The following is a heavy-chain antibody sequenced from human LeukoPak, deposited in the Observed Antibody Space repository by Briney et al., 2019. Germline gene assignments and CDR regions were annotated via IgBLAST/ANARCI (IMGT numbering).Heavy chain of an antibody. V-gene: IGHV3-23*01. D-gene: IGHD3-22*01. J-gene: IGHJ4*02. Sequence: PGGSLRLSCAASGFTFGSYAMNWVRQAPGKGLEWVSAISGSGGVTYYADSVKGRFTISRDNSKNTLYLQMNSLRAEDTAVYYCARDRRQWLLLGGLDYWGQGTLVTVSS. CDR2: ISGSGGVT. CDR1: GFTFGSYA. CDR3: ARDRRQWLLLGGLDY.